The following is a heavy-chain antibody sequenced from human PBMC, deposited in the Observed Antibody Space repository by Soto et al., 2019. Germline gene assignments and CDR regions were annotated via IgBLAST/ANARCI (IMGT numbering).Heavy chain of an antibody. V-gene: IGHV3-23*01. CDR2: ISGSGGST. J-gene: IGHJ4*02. CDR1: GFTFSSYA. Sequence: SLRLSCAASGFTFSSYAMSWVRQAPGKGLEWVSAISGSGGSTYYADSVKGRFTISRDNSKNTLHLQMNSLRAEDTAVYYCAKVKRGYSYGYFDYWGQGTLVTVSS. CDR3: AKVKRGYSYGYFDY. D-gene: IGHD5-18*01.